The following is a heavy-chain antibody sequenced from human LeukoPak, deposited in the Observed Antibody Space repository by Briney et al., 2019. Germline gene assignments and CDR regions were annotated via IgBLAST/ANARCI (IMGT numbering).Heavy chain of an antibody. V-gene: IGHV3-21*01. CDR3: TRDFYCSGGSCYSYGMDV. CDR1: EFTFISYS. Sequence: KPGGSLRLSCAASEFTFISYSMNWVRQAPGKGLEWVSSISSSSRYIYYADSVKGRFTISRDNAKNSLYLQMNGLRAEHTAIYYCTRDFYCSGGSCYSYGMDVWGQGTTVTVSS. D-gene: IGHD2-15*01. J-gene: IGHJ6*02. CDR2: ISSSSRYI.